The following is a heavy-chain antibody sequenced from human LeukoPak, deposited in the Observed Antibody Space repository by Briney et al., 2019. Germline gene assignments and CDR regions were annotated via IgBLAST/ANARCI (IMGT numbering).Heavy chain of an antibody. CDR3: ASTTSSIAARWDYFDY. CDR2: IYTSGST. D-gene: IGHD6-6*01. V-gene: IGHV4-4*07. Sequence: SETLSLTCTVSGGSISSYYWSWIRQPAGKGLEWIGRIYTSGSTNYNPSLKSRVTISVDTSKNQFSLKLSSVTAADTAVYYCASTTSSIAARWDYFDYWGQGTLVTVSS. CDR1: GGSISSYY. J-gene: IGHJ4*02.